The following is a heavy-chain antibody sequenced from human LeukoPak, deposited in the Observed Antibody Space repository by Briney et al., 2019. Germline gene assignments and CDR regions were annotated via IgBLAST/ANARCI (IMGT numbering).Heavy chain of an antibody. CDR1: GGSISSYY. CDR3: ARSGSGSYYGYYYYYMDV. CDR2: IYYSGST. D-gene: IGHD1-26*01. V-gene: IGHV4-59*01. J-gene: IGHJ6*03. Sequence: PSQTLSLTCTVSGGSISSYYWSWIRQPPGKGLEWIGYIYYSGSTNYNPSLKSRVTISVDTSKNQFSLKLSSVTAADTAVYYCARSGSGSYYGYYYYYMDVWGKGTTVTVSS.